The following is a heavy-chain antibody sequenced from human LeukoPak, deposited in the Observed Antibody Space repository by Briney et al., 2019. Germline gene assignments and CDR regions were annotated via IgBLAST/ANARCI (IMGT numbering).Heavy chain of an antibody. Sequence: GGSLRLSCAASGFTFSSYSMNWVRQAPGKGLEWVSYISSSGSTIYYADSVKGRFTISRDNAKNLLYLDMNSLRAEDTAVYYCARGHTAVTRHFDFWGQGTLVTVSS. V-gene: IGHV3-48*04. CDR3: ARGHTAVTRHFDF. J-gene: IGHJ4*02. CDR2: ISSSGSTI. CDR1: GFTFSSYS. D-gene: IGHD4-17*01.